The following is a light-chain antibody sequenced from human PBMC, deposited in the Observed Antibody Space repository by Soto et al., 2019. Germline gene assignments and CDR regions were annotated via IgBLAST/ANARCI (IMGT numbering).Light chain of an antibody. CDR1: QLVFYTPNNKNS. CDR3: QQYYSSPYT. V-gene: IGKV4-1*01. J-gene: IGKJ2*01. CDR2: WAF. Sequence: DIVMTQSPDSLAVSLGERATLTCKPGQLVFYTPNNKNSLAWYQQKPGQPPQLLIYWAFTRESGVPDRFSGSGSGTAFTLTISSLQAEDVAVYYCQQYYSSPYTFGQGTKVEI.